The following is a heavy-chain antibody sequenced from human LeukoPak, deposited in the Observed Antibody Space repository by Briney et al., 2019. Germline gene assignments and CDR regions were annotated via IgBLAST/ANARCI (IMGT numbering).Heavy chain of an antibody. J-gene: IGHJ4*02. V-gene: IGHV1-69*13. CDR3: ARVEWELPDRSFDY. Sequence: SVKVSCKASGYTFTSYAISWVRQAPGQGLEWMGGIIPIFGTANYAQKFQGRVTITADESTSTAYMELSSLRSEDTAVYYCARVEWELPDRSFDYWGQGTLVTVSS. CDR1: GYTFTSYA. CDR2: IIPIFGTA. D-gene: IGHD1-26*01.